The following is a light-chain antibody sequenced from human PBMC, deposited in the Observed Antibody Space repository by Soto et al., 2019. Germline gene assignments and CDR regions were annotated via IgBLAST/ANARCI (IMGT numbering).Light chain of an antibody. CDR3: QQYGTSPRWT. Sequence: EIVMTQSPATLSVSPGERGTLSCRARQSVRTNLAWYQQKPGQAPRLLIYNALTRANGVPDRFSGSGSGTDFTLTISRLDPADFAVYYCQQYGTSPRWTFGQGTKVDIK. CDR2: NAL. J-gene: IGKJ1*01. V-gene: IGKV3D-15*01. CDR1: QSVRTN.